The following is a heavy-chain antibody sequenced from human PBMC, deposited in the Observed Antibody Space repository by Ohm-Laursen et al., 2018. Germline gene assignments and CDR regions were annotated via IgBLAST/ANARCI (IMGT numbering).Heavy chain of an antibody. V-gene: IGHV1-18*01. CDR1: GYTFTSYG. D-gene: IGHD2-2*01. CDR3: ASSSHIVVVPAAKSAFDI. J-gene: IGHJ3*02. CDR2: ISAYNGNT. Sequence: SVKVSCKASGYTFTSYGISWVRQAPGQGLEWMGWISAYNGNTNYAQKLQGRVTMTTDTSTSTAYMGLRSLRSDDTAVYYCASSSHIVVVPAAKSAFDIWGQGTMVTVSS.